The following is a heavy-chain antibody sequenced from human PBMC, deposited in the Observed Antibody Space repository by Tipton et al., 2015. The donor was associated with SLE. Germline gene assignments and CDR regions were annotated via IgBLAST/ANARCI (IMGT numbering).Heavy chain of an antibody. V-gene: IGHV4-34*01. CDR3: ARLISAYDCNFDY. CDR1: GGSFSDYY. CDR2: INHSGST. Sequence: TLSLTCAVYGGSFSDYYWSWIRQPPGKGLEWIGEINHSGSTNYNTSLKSRVTISVDTSTNRLSLQLSSVTAADTALYYCARLISAYDCNFDYWGQGTLVTVSS. D-gene: IGHD5-12*01. J-gene: IGHJ4*02.